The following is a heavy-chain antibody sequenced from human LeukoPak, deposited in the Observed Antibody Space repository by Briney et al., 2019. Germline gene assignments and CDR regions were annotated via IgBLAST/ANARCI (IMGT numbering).Heavy chain of an antibody. CDR2: ISGYNGKT. Sequence: ASVKVSCKASGYTFNTYGITWVRQAPGQGLEWMGWISGYNGKTKYAQKLQGRVTMTTDTSTSTAYMELRSLRSDDTAVYYCARGHNDSSGYYRYYYYYYMDVWGKGTTVTVSS. J-gene: IGHJ6*03. CDR1: GYTFNTYG. V-gene: IGHV1-18*01. D-gene: IGHD3-22*01. CDR3: ARGHNDSSGYYRYYYYYYMDV.